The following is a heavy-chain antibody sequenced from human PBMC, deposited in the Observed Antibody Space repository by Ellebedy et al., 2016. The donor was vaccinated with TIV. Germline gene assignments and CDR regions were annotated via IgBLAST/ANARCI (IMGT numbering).Heavy chain of an antibody. CDR2: IAEDGREE. CDR3: ASGLTGDYGAFDV. J-gene: IGHJ3*01. V-gene: IGHV3-7*03. CDR1: AFMFCRRW. D-gene: IGHD4-17*01. Sequence: PGGSLRLSCAASAFMFCRRWMSWVRPAPGKGLEWVAIIAEDGREENYVDSVRGRFTISRDNAKNLLSLHMNTLRAEDTAVYYCASGLTGDYGAFDVWGPGTMVTVSS.